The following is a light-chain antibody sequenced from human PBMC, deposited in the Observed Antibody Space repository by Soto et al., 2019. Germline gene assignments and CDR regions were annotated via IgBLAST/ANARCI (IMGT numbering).Light chain of an antibody. CDR1: QSVSSW. V-gene: IGKV1-5*03. J-gene: IGKJ1*01. CDR2: TAS. Sequence: DIQMTQSPSTLSASVGDRVTITCRASQSVSSWLAWYQQKPGKAPNLLIYTASSLESGVPSRFSGSGSGTEFTLTISXXXPDDFATYYCQQYNSAWTFGQGTTV. CDR3: QQYNSAWT.